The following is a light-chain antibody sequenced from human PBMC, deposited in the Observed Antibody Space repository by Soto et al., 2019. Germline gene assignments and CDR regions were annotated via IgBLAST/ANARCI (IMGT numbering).Light chain of an antibody. V-gene: IGLV6-57*02. J-gene: IGLJ2*01. CDR1: SGSIASNY. Sequence: NFMLTQPHSVSGSPGKTVIISCTGSSGSIASNYVQWYQQRPGSAPATVIYEDYQRPSGVPDRFSGSKSGNTASLTISGLQAEDEADYYCSSYTSSDTRVFGGGTKVTVL. CDR2: EDY. CDR3: SSYTSSDTRV.